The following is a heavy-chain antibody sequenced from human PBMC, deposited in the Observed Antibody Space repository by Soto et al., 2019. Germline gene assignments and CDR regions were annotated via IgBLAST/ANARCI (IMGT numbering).Heavy chain of an antibody. J-gene: IGHJ6*02. D-gene: IGHD5-18*01. V-gene: IGHV1-69*05. CDR2: IIPIFGTA. CDR1: GGTFSSYA. CDR3: ATVATAMVYYYYGMDV. Sequence: QVQLVQSGAEVKKPGSSVKVSCKASGGTFSSYAISWVRQAPGQGLEWMGGIIPIFGTANYAQKFQGRVTITPDESTSTAYMELRSLRSEDTAGYYLATVATAMVYYYYGMDVRGQGTTVTVSS.